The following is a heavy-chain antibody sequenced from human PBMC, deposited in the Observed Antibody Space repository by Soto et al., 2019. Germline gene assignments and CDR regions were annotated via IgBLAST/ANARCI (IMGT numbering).Heavy chain of an antibody. CDR3: ARIEVSYTRGHPFDS. D-gene: IGHD3-16*01. CDR2: LYSGGNT. Sequence: PGGSLRLSCAVSGFTVSRNYMNWVRQAPGKRQEWVGVLYSGGNTYYADSVKGRFTISSDNSRNTLYLKMNSLRADDTAVYYCARIEVSYTRGHPFDSWGQGTLVTVSS. V-gene: IGHV3-53*01. CDR1: GFTVSRNY. J-gene: IGHJ4*02.